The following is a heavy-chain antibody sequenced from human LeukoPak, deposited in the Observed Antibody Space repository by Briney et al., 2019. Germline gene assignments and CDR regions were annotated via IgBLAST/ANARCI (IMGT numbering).Heavy chain of an antibody. CDR3: AIKSSIAASKN. CDR2: IKQDGSEK. V-gene: IGHV3-7*01. Sequence: GGSLRLSCAASGFSFKSYSMSWIRQTPGKELEWVANIKQDGSEKYYVDSVKGRFNISRDNGKNSLYLQMNSLRAEDTAVYYCAIKSSIAASKNWGQGTLVTVSS. CDR1: GFSFKSYS. J-gene: IGHJ4*01. D-gene: IGHD6-25*01.